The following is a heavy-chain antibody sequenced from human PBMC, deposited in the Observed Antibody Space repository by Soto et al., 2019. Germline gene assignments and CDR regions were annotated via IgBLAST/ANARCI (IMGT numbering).Heavy chain of an antibody. D-gene: IGHD3-22*01. J-gene: IGHJ4*02. CDR1: GFTFSSYG. V-gene: IGHV3-30*18. CDR3: AKAAAEYDSSAPASY. CDR2: IPYDGSNK. Sequence: PGGSLRLSCAASGFTFSSYGMHWVRQAPGKGLEWVAVIPYDGSNKYYADSVKGRFTISRDNSKNTLYLQMNSLRAEDTAVYYCAKAAAEYDSSAPASYWGQGTLVTVSS.